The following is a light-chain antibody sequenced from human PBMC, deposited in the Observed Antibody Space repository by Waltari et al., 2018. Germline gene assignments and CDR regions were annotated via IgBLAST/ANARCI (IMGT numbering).Light chain of an antibody. Sequence: SSELTQDPAVSVALGQTVRITCPGDSLRTYYASWYQQKPGQAPVLVMYGKNNRPSGIPDRFSGSSSGNTGSLTITGAQAEDEADYYCKSRDNSGNHLVFGGGTKLTVL. CDR3: KSRDNSGNHLV. CDR1: SLRTYY. V-gene: IGLV3-19*01. CDR2: GKN. J-gene: IGLJ3*02.